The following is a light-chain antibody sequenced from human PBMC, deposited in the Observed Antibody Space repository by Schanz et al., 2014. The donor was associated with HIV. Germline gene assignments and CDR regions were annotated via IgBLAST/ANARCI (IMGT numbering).Light chain of an antibody. CDR2: SAS. CDR3: QQYNSYSYT. J-gene: IGKJ2*01. V-gene: IGKV1-9*01. Sequence: IQLTQSPSSLSASVGDRVTITCRASQGISSYLAWYQQKPGKAPKLLIYSASTLQSGVPSRFSGSGSGTDFTLTISSLQSEDFATYYCQQYNSYSYTFGQGTKLEIK. CDR1: QGISSY.